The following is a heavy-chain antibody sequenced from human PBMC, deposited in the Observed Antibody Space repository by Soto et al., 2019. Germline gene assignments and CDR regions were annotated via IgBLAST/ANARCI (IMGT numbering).Heavy chain of an antibody. D-gene: IGHD4-4*01. CDR3: ARDSNSYYFDY. CDR1: GGSFSGYY. J-gene: IGHJ4*02. CDR2: INHSGST. Sequence: SETLSLTCAVYGGSFSGYYWSWIRQPPGKGLEWIGEINHSGSTNYNPSLKSRVTISVDTSKNQFSLKLSSVTAADTAVYYCARDSNSYYFDYWGQGTLVTV. V-gene: IGHV4-34*01.